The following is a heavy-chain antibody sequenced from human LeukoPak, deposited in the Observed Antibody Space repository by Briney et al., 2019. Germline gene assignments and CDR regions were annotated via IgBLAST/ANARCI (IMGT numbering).Heavy chain of an antibody. J-gene: IGHJ4*02. V-gene: IGHV4-34*01. CDR1: GGSFSGYY. D-gene: IGHD4-17*01. CDR3: ARLATYGDFSD. CDR2: INHSGST. Sequence: SETLSLTCAVYGGSFSGYYWSWIRQPPGKGLEWIGEINHSGSTNYNPSLKSRVTISIDTSKNQFSLRLSSVTAADTAVYYCARLATYGDFSDWGQGTLVTVSS.